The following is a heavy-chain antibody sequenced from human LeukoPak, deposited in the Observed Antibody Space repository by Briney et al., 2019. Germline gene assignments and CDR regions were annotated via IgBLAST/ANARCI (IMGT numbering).Heavy chain of an antibody. CDR3: AKGAYEYSEMGYFDY. Sequence: GGSLRLSCAASGFSFINSAMSWVRQAPGRGLEWVSLIIESSGSTFYADSVKGRFTISRDNSKNTLYLQMNSLRAEDTAVYYCAKGAYEYSEMGYFDYWGQGTLVTVSS. CDR2: IIESSGST. V-gene: IGHV3-23*01. J-gene: IGHJ4*02. D-gene: IGHD5-12*01. CDR1: GFSFINSA.